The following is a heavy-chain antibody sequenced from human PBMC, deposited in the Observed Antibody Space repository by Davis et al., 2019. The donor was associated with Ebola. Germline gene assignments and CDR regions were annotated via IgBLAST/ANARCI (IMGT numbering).Heavy chain of an antibody. V-gene: IGHV4-59*02. D-gene: IGHD4-11*01. J-gene: IGHJ4*02. Sequence: PGGSLRLSCTVSGVSVNSYYCNWIRQSPGKGLEWIGYVYYGGRTNYNPSLKTRLAMSIDTSKNQFTLNLTSVTAADTAVYYCATGEVTTVASDLKYWGQGTLVTVSS. CDR3: ATGEVTTVASDLKY. CDR2: VYYGGRT. CDR1: GVSVNSYY.